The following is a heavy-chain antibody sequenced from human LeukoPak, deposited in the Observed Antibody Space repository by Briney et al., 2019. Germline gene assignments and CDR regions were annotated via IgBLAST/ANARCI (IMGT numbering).Heavy chain of an antibody. CDR2: IYSGGST. CDR1: GFSVSDNY. D-gene: IGHD4-23*01. Sequence: GGSLRLSRAASGFSVSDNYMNWVRQAPGKGLEWVSVIYSGGSTFYADSVKGRFALSRDNSKNTLYLQMNSLRAEDTAVYYCARDTMVDWYFDLWGRGTLVTVSS. V-gene: IGHV3-53*01. CDR3: ARDTMVDWYFDL. J-gene: IGHJ2*01.